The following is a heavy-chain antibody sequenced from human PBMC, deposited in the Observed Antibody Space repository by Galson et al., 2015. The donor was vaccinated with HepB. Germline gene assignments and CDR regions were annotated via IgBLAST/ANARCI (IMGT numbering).Heavy chain of an antibody. V-gene: IGHV3-30*04. D-gene: IGHD2-15*01. CDR2: IVYDGSNT. Sequence: SLRLSCAASGFTFSNYAMHWVRQAPGKGLEWVAFIVYDGSNTYYADSVTGRFSISRANSKNTLYLQLNSLRAEDTAVYYCARVKTSDCSGGRCFQRPYLYYYALDVWGQGTTVTVSS. CDR3: ARVKTSDCSGGRCFQRPYLYYYALDV. CDR1: GFTFSNYA. J-gene: IGHJ6*02.